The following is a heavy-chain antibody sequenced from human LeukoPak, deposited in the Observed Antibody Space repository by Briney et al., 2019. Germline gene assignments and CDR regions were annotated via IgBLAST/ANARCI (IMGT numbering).Heavy chain of an antibody. CDR1: GFTFSSYS. CDR3: ARSQVGATYTRYFQH. Sequence: GGSLRLSCAASGFTFSSYSMNWVRQAPGKGLEWVSSISSSSSYIYYADSVKGRFTISRDNAKNSLYLQMNSLRAEDTAVYYCARSQVGATYTRYFQHWGQGTLVTVSS. CDR2: ISSSSSYI. D-gene: IGHD1-26*01. V-gene: IGHV3-21*01. J-gene: IGHJ1*01.